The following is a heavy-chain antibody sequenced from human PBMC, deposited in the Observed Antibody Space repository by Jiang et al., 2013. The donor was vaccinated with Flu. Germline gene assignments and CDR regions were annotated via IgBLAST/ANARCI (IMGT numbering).Heavy chain of an antibody. CDR2: IYTSGST. D-gene: IGHD1-26*01. CDR3: ARFQKVGATSYDAFDI. Sequence: GPGLVKPSQTLSLTCTVSGGSISSGSYYWSWIRQPAGKGLEWIGRIYTSGSTNYNPSLKSRVTISVDTSKNQFSLKLSSVTAADTAVYYCARFQKVGATSYDAFDIWGQGTMVTVSS. V-gene: IGHV4-61*02. J-gene: IGHJ3*02. CDR1: GGSISSGSYY.